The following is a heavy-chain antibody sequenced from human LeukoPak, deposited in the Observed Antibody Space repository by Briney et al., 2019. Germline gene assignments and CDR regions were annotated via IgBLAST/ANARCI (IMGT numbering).Heavy chain of an antibody. Sequence: GGSLRLSCAASGFTFSSYGMHWVRRAPGKGLEWVAFIRYDGSNKYYADSVKGRFTISRDNSKNTLYLQMNSLRAEDTAVYYCAKDFTWELPYYFDYWGQGTLVTVSS. CDR3: AKDFTWELPYYFDY. D-gene: IGHD1-26*01. CDR1: GFTFSSYG. V-gene: IGHV3-30*02. J-gene: IGHJ4*02. CDR2: IRYDGSNK.